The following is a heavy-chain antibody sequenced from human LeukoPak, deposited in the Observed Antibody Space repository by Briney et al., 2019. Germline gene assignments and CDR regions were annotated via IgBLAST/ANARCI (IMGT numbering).Heavy chain of an antibody. CDR2: INHSGST. Sequence: PSETLSLTCAVYGGSFSGYYWSWIRQPPAKGQEWIGEINHSGSTNYNPSLKSRVTISVDTSKNQFSLKLSSVTAADTAVYYCARVSGDYVWGSYRYYYFDYWGQGTLVTVSS. CDR1: GGSFSGYY. J-gene: IGHJ4*02. V-gene: IGHV4-34*01. D-gene: IGHD3-16*02. CDR3: ARVSGDYVWGSYRYYYFDY.